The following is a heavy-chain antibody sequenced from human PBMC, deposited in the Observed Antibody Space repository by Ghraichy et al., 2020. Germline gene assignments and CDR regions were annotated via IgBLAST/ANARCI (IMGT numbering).Heavy chain of an antibody. CDR2: IKKDGSEK. Sequence: GGSLRLSCAASGFIFRNYWMSWVRQAPGKGLEWVANIKKDGSEKYYVDSVKGRFTISRDNAKNSLYLQMNSLRAEDTAVYYCARTRVAGNCGSWGMDVWGQGTTVTVSS. D-gene: IGHD3-10*01. CDR3: ARTRVAGNCGSWGMDV. J-gene: IGHJ6*02. V-gene: IGHV3-7*01. CDR1: GFIFRNYW.